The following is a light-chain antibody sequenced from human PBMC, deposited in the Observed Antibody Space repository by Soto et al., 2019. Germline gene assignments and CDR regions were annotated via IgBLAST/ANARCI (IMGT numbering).Light chain of an antibody. CDR2: GAS. J-gene: IGKJ1*01. CDR1: QSVHSSH. CDR3: QQYDSSPTT. V-gene: IGKV3-20*01. Sequence: EIVLTQSPGTLSLSPGKRATLSCWASQSVHSSHLAWYQQRPGQPPRLLIYGASSRATGIPDRFSGSGSGTVFTLTISRLEPEDFAVYSCQQYDSSPTTFGQGTKVDIK.